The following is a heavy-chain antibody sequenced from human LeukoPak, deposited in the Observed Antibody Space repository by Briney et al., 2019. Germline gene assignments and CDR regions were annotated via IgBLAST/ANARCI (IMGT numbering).Heavy chain of an antibody. J-gene: IGHJ5*02. Sequence: SETLSLTCAVYGGSFSGYYWSWIRQPPGKGLEWIGEINHSGSTNYNPSLKSRVIISVDTSKNQFSLKLSPVTAADTAVYYCARDLGYGDPPLANWFDPWGQGTLVTVSS. CDR3: ARDLGYGDPPLANWFDP. CDR2: INHSGST. CDR1: GGSFSGYY. V-gene: IGHV4-34*01. D-gene: IGHD4-17*01.